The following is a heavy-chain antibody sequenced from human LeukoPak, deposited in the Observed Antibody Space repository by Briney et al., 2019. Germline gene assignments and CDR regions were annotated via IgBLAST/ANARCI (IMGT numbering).Heavy chain of an antibody. D-gene: IGHD1-1*01. CDR3: ARDGVEPGDY. J-gene: IGHJ4*02. Sequence: PGGSLRLSCAASGFTFSTYSMNWVRQAPGKGLEWISDINYSGSNIYYADSVKGRFTVSRDNAKNSLYLQMNSLRAEDTAVYYCARDGVEPGDYWGQGTLVTVSS. V-gene: IGHV3-48*04. CDR1: GFTFSTYS. CDR2: INYSGSNI.